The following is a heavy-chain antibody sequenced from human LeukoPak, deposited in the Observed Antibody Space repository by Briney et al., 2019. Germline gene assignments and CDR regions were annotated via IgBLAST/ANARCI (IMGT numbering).Heavy chain of an antibody. Sequence: PGGSLRLSCAASGFTFSTYEMNWVRQAPGKGLEWVSYISNSGITIYYADSVKGRFTISRDNAKNSLYLQMNSLRAEDTAVYYCARDWVFDYWGQGTLVTVSS. J-gene: IGHJ4*02. D-gene: IGHD3-16*01. CDR1: GFTFSTYE. CDR3: ARDWVFDY. V-gene: IGHV3-48*03. CDR2: ISNSGITI.